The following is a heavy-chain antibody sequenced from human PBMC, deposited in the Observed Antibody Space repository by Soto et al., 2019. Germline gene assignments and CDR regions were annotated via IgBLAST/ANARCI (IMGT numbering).Heavy chain of an antibody. CDR1: GDPLTTYP. V-gene: IGHV1-3*01. CDR3: ARGGGGITIFGMAQEPHYYGIDG. J-gene: IGHJ6*02. Sequence: GSVTVSCTASGDPLTTYPIHWVRQARGNRLEGIALLNPGNGNTKYSQKLQGRVTITRDTSASTAYMELSSLRSEDTARLYCARGGGGITIFGMAQEPHYYGIDGWGQGTTVTVSS. D-gene: IGHD3-3*01. CDR2: LNPGNGNT.